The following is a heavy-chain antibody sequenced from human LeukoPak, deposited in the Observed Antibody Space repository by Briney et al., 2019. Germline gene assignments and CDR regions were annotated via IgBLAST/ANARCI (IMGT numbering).Heavy chain of an antibody. CDR3: ARTKQLAPPFDY. Sequence: PGGSLRLSCAASGFTFSSYAMHWVRQAPGKGLEWVAVISYDGSNKYYADSVKGRFTISRDNSKNTLYLQMNSLRAEDTAVYYCARTKQLAPPFDYWGQGTLVTVSS. V-gene: IGHV3-30*04. CDR1: GFTFSSYA. J-gene: IGHJ4*02. CDR2: ISYDGSNK. D-gene: IGHD6-6*01.